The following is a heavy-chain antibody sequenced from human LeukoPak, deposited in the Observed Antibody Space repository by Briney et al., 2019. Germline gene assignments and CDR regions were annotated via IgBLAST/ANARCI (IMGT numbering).Heavy chain of an antibody. CDR2: ISSSSSYI. D-gene: IGHD3-3*01. Sequence: GGSLRLSCAASGFTFSSYSTNWVRQAPGKGLEWVSSISSSSSYIYYADSVKGRFTISRDNAKNSLYLQMNSLRAEDTAVYYCARARRFLEWLLSYWGQGTLVTVSS. V-gene: IGHV3-21*01. CDR1: GFTFSSYS. J-gene: IGHJ4*02. CDR3: ARARRFLEWLLSY.